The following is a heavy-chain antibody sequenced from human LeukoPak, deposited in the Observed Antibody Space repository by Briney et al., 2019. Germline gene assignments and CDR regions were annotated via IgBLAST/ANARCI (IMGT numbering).Heavy chain of an antibody. CDR1: GFTFSSYA. V-gene: IGHV3-23*01. CDR2: ISNSGGST. D-gene: IGHD5-18*01. Sequence: GGSLRLSCAASGFTFSSYAMSWVRQAPGKGLEWVSGISNSGGSTYYGDSVKGRFTISRDNSKNTLYLQMNSLTAEDTAVYYCAKTGYNYGYGAFDIWGQGTMVTASS. CDR3: AKTGYNYGYGAFDI. J-gene: IGHJ3*02.